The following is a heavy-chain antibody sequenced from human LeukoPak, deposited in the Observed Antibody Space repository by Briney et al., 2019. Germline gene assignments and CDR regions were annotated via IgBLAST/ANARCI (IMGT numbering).Heavy chain of an antibody. V-gene: IGHV3-48*01. CDR1: GFTFGSYS. D-gene: IGHD2/OR15-2a*01. CDR2: ISSSSSTI. Sequence: PGGSLRLSCAASGFTFGSYSMNWVRQAPGKGLEWVSYISSSSSTIYYADSVKGRFTISRDNAKNSLYLQMNSLRAEDTAVYCCARRSQYPVDAFDIWGQGTMVTVSS. CDR3: ARRSQYPVDAFDI. J-gene: IGHJ3*02.